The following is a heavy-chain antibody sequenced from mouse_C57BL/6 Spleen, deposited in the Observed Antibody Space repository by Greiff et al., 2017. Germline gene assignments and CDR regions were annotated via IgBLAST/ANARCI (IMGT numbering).Heavy chain of an antibody. CDR3: ARYGYDDDGCAY. Sequence: EVQVVESGGGLVKPGGSLKLSCAASGFTFSSYTMSWVRQTPEKRLEWVATISGGGGNTYYPDSVKGRFTISRDNAKNTLYLQMSSLRSEDTALYYCARYGYDDDGCAYWGQETLVTVSA. D-gene: IGHD2-2*01. V-gene: IGHV5-9*01. CDR1: GFTFSSYT. J-gene: IGHJ3*01. CDR2: ISGGGGNT.